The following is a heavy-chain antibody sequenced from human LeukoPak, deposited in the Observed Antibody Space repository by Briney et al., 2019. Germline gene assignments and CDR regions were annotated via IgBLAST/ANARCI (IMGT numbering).Heavy chain of an antibody. CDR3: ARDELSMATREPFDY. J-gene: IGHJ4*02. CDR1: GYTFTGYY. CDR2: INPTAGGT. Sequence: GASVKVSCKASGYTFTGYYIHWVRQAPGQGLEWMGWINPTAGGTNSAQKFQGRVTMTTDTSTSTAYMELRSLGSDDTAVYYCARDELSMATREPFDYWGQGTLVTVSS. D-gene: IGHD5-24*01. V-gene: IGHV1-2*02.